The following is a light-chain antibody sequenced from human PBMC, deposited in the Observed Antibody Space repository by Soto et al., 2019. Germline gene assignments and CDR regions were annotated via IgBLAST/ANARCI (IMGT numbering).Light chain of an antibody. Sequence: IPMTQSPSSLSASVGDTVTVTCRASQGIRNYLNWFQQKPWKAPKRLISVASTLQSGVPSRFSGSGSGTEFTRTISSLQPEDSATYYCLQHNTYPYTFGQGTKLEIK. V-gene: IGKV1-17*01. CDR2: VAS. CDR1: QGIRNY. J-gene: IGKJ2*01. CDR3: LQHNTYPYT.